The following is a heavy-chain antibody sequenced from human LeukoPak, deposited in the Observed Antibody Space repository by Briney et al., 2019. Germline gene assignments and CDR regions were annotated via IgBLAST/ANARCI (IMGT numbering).Heavy chain of an antibody. CDR1: RFNFRVYY. Sequence: GGPLRLFCGAWRFNFRVYYMMWLRQATGKGVEWGSYNSSSGRTIYYADSVKGRFTISRDNAKNSLYLQMNSLRAEDTAVYYCARAGGTTGYYYYYGMDVWGQGTTVTVSS. CDR2: NSSSGRTI. D-gene: IGHD1-1*01. J-gene: IGHJ6*02. CDR3: ARAGGTTGYYYYYGMDV. V-gene: IGHV3-11*01.